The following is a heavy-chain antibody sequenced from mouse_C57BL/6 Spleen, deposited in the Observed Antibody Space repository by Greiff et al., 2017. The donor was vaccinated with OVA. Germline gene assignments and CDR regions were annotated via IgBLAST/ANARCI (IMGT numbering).Heavy chain of an antibody. CDR2: IYPGGGYT. CDR3: ARGTSYYGSSHWYFDV. CDR1: GYTFTNYW. D-gene: IGHD1-1*01. J-gene: IGHJ1*03. V-gene: IGHV1-63*01. Sequence: VQGVESGAELVRPGTSVKMSCKASGYTFTNYWIGWAKQRPGHGLEWIGDIYPGGGYTNYNEKFKGKATLTADKSSSTAYMQFSSLTSEDSAIYYCARGTSYYGSSHWYFDVWGTGTTVTVSS.